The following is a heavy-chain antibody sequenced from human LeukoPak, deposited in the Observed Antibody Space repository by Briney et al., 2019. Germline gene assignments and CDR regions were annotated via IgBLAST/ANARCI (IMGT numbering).Heavy chain of an antibody. D-gene: IGHD4-17*01. CDR3: ARRLKTAVTSYYFDS. CDR2: ISRSGSAV. Sequence: TGGSLRLSCVVSGFTFSNYEMNWVRQAPGKGLEWVSYISRSGSAVHHSDSVKGRFTISRDNAKNSLYLQMNSLRAEDTAVYFCARRLKTAVTSYYFDSWGQGTLVTVSS. V-gene: IGHV3-48*03. CDR1: GFTFSNYE. J-gene: IGHJ4*02.